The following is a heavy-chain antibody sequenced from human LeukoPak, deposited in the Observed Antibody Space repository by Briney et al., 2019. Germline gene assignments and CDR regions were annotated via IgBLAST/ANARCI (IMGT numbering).Heavy chain of an antibody. J-gene: IGHJ5*02. CDR2: IYHSGST. Sequence: SETLSLTCTVSGYSISSGYYWGWIRQPPGKGLEWIGSIYHSGSTYYNPSLKSRVTISVDTSKNQFSLKLSSVTAADTAVYYCARHQYLGFLEWSLGWFDPWGQGTLVTVSS. CDR3: ARHQYLGFLEWSLGWFDP. CDR1: GYSISSGYY. D-gene: IGHD3-3*01. V-gene: IGHV4-38-2*02.